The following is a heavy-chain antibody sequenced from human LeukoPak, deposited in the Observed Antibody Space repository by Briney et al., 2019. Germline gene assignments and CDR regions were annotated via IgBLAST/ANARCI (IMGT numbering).Heavy chain of an antibody. J-gene: IGHJ4*02. Sequence: GASVKVSCKASGYTFTGYHMHWVRQAPGQGLKWMGWINANSGGTNYAQKFQGRVTMTRDTSISTAYMELNRLRSDDTAVYYCAKSGAWYLERYPVNDWGQGTLVTVSS. V-gene: IGHV1-2*02. CDR3: AKSGAWYLERYPVND. CDR2: INANSGGT. CDR1: GYTFTGYH. D-gene: IGHD6-13*01.